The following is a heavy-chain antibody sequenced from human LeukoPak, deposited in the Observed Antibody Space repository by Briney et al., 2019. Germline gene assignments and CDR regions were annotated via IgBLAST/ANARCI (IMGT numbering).Heavy chain of an antibody. CDR1: GFTVSNNY. CDR3: VRKNRDFNAAFDI. D-gene: IGHD1-14*01. CDR2: SYSDSNT. J-gene: IGHJ3*02. Sequence: GGSLRLSCTASGFTVSNNYMSWVRQAPGKGLEWVSISYSDSNTNYADSAKGRITISRDTSQNTLSLQMNSLRAEDTAVYYCVRKNRDFNAAFDIWGQGTVVTVSS. V-gene: IGHV3-53*01.